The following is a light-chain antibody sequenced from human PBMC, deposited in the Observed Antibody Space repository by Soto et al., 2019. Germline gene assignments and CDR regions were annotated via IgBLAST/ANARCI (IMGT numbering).Light chain of an antibody. V-gene: IGKV3-20*01. CDR3: QQYGDSRT. CDR1: QSVSSTY. CDR2: GAS. Sequence: EIVLTQSPGTLSLPPGERATLSCRASQSVSSTYLAWYQQKPGQAPRLLIYGASGRATGIPDRFSGSASGTDFTLTINRLEPEDFAIYYWQQYGDSRTFGQGTKLEIK. J-gene: IGKJ2*01.